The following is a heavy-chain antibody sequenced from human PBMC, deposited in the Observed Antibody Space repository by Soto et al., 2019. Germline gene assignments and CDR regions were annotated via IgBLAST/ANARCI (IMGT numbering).Heavy chain of an antibody. J-gene: IGHJ4*02. D-gene: IGHD4-17*01. CDR2: IVVGSGNT. CDR3: AADTYVGDYDLDY. Sequence: EASVKVSCKASGFTFTSSAVQWVRQARGQRLEWIGWIVVGSGNTNYAQKFQERVTITRDMSTSTAYMELSSLGSEDTAVYYCAADTYVGDYDLDYWGQGTLVTVSS. V-gene: IGHV1-58*01. CDR1: GFTFTSSA.